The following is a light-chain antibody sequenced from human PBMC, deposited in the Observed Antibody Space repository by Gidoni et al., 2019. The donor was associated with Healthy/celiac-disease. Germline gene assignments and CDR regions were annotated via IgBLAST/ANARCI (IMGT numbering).Light chain of an antibody. J-gene: IGKJ4*01. Sequence: IQLPQSPPSLSASVGDRVTITCRASQSISSYLNWYQQKPGKAPKLLIYAASSLQSGVPSRFSGSGSGTDFTLTISSLQPEDFATYYCQQSYSTPLTFGGGTKVEIK. CDR1: QSISSY. V-gene: IGKV1-39*01. CDR2: AAS. CDR3: QQSYSTPLT.